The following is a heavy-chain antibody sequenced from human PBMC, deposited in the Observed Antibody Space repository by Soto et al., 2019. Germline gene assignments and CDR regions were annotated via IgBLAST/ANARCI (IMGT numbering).Heavy chain of an antibody. Sequence: EAQLVESGGGLVKPGGSLRLSCAASGFTFSDYSMNWVRQAPGKGLEWVSSISSSSSYTNYADSVKGRFTISRDNAKNSLYLQMNSLRAEDTAVYYCARRNGGNDWFDPWGQGTLVTVSS. D-gene: IGHD2-15*01. CDR1: GFTFSDYS. J-gene: IGHJ5*02. CDR2: ISSSSSYT. V-gene: IGHV3-21*01. CDR3: ARRNGGNDWFDP.